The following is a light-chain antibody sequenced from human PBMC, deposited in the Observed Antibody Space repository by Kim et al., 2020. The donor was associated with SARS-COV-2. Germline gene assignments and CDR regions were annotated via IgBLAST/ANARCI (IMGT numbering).Light chain of an antibody. CDR1: SSDVGGYNF. Sequence: GQSVAISCTGTSSDVGGYNFVSWFQQHAGKAPKLVIYDVTKRPSGVSNRFSGSKSGNTASLTISGLQAEDEADYYCSSSTPNTTPLFGGGTQLTVL. J-gene: IGLJ2*01. V-gene: IGLV2-14*03. CDR2: DVT. CDR3: SSSTPNTTPL.